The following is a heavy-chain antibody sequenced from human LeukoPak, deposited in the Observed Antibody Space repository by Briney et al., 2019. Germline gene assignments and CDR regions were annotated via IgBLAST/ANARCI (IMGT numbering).Heavy chain of an antibody. V-gene: IGHV4-61*01. CDR3: ARRGDPGNFDY. CDR1: GGSVSSGSYY. CDR2: IYYSGST. D-gene: IGHD4-17*01. J-gene: IGHJ4*02. Sequence: PSETLSLTCTVSGGSVSSGSYYWSWIRQPPGKGLEWIGYIYYSGSTNYNPSLKSRVTISVDTSKNQFSLKLSSVTAADTAVYYCARRGDPGNFDYRGQGTLVTVSS.